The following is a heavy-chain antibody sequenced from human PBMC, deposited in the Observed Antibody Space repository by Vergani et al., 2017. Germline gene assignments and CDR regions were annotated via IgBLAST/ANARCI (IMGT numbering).Heavy chain of an antibody. CDR2: ISGSGGST. V-gene: IGHV3-23*01. D-gene: IGHD6-13*01. CDR1: GFTFSSYA. CDR3: AKGSKGSSWYTPNDD. Sequence: EVQLLESGGGLVQPGGSLRLSCAASGFTFSSYAMSWVRQAPGKGLEWVSAISGSGGSTYYADSVKGRFTISRDNSKNTLYLQMNGLRAEDTAVYYCAKGSKGSSWYTPNDDWGQGTLVTVSS. J-gene: IGHJ4*02.